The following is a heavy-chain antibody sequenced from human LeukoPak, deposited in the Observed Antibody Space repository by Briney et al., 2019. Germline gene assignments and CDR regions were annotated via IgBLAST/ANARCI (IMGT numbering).Heavy chain of an antibody. CDR1: GGSISSGDYY. J-gene: IGHJ4*02. CDR2: IYYSGST. V-gene: IGHV4-30-4*01. CDR3: ARDRYSGLSDY. Sequence: PSETLSLTCTVSGGSISSGDYYWSWIRQPPGKGLEWIGYIYYSGSTYYNPALKSRVTISVDTSKNQFSLKLSSVTAADTAVYYCARDRYSGLSDYWGQGTLVTVSS. D-gene: IGHD5-12*01.